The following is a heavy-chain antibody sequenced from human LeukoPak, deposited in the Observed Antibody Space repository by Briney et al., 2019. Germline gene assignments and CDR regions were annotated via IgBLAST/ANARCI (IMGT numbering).Heavy chain of an antibody. CDR2: LYSDGRSL. CDR1: GFSFTGYW. D-gene: IGHD6-19*01. V-gene: IGHV3-74*01. J-gene: IGHJ4*02. Sequence: GGSLRLSCAGSGFSFTGYWMHWVRQTPGKALVWISRLYSDGRSLTYADSVKGRFTISRDNAKNMLYLQMNSLRADDTGVYYCARGRGLGEFAVASFDSWGRGTLVTVSS. CDR3: ARGRGLGEFAVASFDS.